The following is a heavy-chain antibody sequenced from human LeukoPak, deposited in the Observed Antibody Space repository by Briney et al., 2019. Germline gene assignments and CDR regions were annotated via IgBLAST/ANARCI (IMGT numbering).Heavy chain of an antibody. CDR3: ARSYGVTMVRGVRRYMDV. D-gene: IGHD3-10*01. Sequence: GGSLRLSCAASGFTVSSNYMSWVRQAPGKGLEWVSVIYSGGSTYYADSVKGRFTISRDNSKNTLYLQMNSLRAEDTAVYYCARSYGVTMVRGVRRYMDVWGKGTTVTISS. J-gene: IGHJ6*03. CDR1: GFTVSSNY. V-gene: IGHV3-53*01. CDR2: IYSGGST.